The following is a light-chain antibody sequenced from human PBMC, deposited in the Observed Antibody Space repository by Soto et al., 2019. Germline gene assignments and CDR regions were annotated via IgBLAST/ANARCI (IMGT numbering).Light chain of an antibody. V-gene: IGKV3-15*01. J-gene: IGKJ1*01. CDR3: QHYNSWPWT. Sequence: EILMTQSPSTLAVSPGERATLSCRASQSVGINLAWYQEKPGQAPRLLIYGASTRATGIPARSSGSGSGTEFTLTISSLQSEDFEVYYCQHYNSWPWTFGQGTKVDIK. CDR1: QSVGIN. CDR2: GAS.